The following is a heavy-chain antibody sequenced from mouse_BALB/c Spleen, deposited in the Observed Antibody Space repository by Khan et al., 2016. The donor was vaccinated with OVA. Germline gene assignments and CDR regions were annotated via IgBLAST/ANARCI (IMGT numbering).Heavy chain of an antibody. CDR2: INPSTGYT. V-gene: IGHV1-7*01. J-gene: IGHJ2*01. D-gene: IGHD1-1*01. CDR3: ARKGYYDGSFDY. CDR1: GYTFTSYW. Sequence: QVQLQQSGAELAKPGASVTMSCKASGYTFTSYWMHWVKQRPGQGLEWIGYINPSTGYTEYNQKFKDKATLTADKSSSTAYMQLSSLTSADSAVYDCARKGYYDGSFDYWGQGTTLTVSS.